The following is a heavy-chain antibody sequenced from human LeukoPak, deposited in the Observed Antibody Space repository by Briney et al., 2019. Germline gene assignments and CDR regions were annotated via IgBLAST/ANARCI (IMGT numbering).Heavy chain of an antibody. J-gene: IGHJ3*02. Sequence: GGSLRLSCAASGFTFSSYDMHWVRQATGKGLEWVSAIGTAGDTYYPGSVKGRFTISRENAKNSLYLQMNSLRAGDTAAYYCARDCSSTGCAGAFDIWGQGTMVTVSS. D-gene: IGHD2-2*01. CDR1: GFTFSSYD. CDR2: IGTAGDT. CDR3: ARDCSSTGCAGAFDI. V-gene: IGHV3-13*01.